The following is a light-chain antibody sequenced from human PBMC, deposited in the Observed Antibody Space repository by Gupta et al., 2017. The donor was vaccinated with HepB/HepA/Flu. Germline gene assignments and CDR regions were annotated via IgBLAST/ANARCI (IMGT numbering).Light chain of an antibody. V-gene: IGLV2-23*02. CDR1: RSDVGSYNL. Sequence: QSALTQPASVSGSPGPSITISCTGTRSDVGSYNLVSWYQQHPGKAPKLMIYEVNKWPSGVSNRFSGSKSDNTAALTISGLQAEDEADYYCCSYASTTVVFGGGTKLTVL. J-gene: IGLJ2*01. CDR2: EVN. CDR3: CSYASTTVV.